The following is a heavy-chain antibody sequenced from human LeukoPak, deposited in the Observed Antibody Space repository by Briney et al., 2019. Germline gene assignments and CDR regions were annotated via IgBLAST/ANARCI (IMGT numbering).Heavy chain of an antibody. Sequence: GASVKVSCKASGYTFTSYDINWVRQATGQGLEWMGWMNPNSGNTGYAQKFQGRVTMTRNTSISTAYMELSSLRSEDTAVYYCARDATMVRGVISGYYYYGMDVWGQGTTVTVSS. CDR1: GYTFTSYD. V-gene: IGHV1-8*01. J-gene: IGHJ6*02. D-gene: IGHD3-10*01. CDR3: ARDATMVRGVISGYYYYGMDV. CDR2: MNPNSGNT.